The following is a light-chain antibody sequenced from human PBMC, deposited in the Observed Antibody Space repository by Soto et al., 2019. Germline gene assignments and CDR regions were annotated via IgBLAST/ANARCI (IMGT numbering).Light chain of an antibody. CDR1: QTVSSNY. CDR2: GAS. Sequence: EIILTQSPDTLSLSPGERATLSCRASQTVSSNYLAWYLQTPGQAPRLLIYGASNRATGIPDRFSGSGSGTDFTLTISRLEPEDFAVYYCQQYGSSGTFGQGTKVDIK. J-gene: IGKJ1*01. CDR3: QQYGSSGT. V-gene: IGKV3-20*01.